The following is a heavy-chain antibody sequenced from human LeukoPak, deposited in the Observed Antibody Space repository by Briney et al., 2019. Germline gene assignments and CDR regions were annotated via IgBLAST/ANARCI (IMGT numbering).Heavy chain of an antibody. J-gene: IGHJ3*02. CDR1: GGSFSGYY. CDR2: INHSGST. D-gene: IGHD6-13*01. V-gene: IGHV4-34*01. CDR3: PVGLAAAASNAFDI. Sequence: SETLSLTCAVYGGSFSGYYWSWIRQPPGKGLEWIGEINHSGSTYYNPSLKSRVTISVDTSRNQFSLKLSSVTAADTAVYYCPVGLAAAASNAFDIWGQGTMVTVSS.